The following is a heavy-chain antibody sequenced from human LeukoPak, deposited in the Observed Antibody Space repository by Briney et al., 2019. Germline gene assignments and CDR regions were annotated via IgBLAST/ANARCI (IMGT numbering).Heavy chain of an antibody. Sequence: GGSLRLSCAASGFTFSSYEMNWVRQAPGKGLEWVSYISSSGSTIYYADSVKGRFTISRDNAKNSLYLQMNSLRAEDTAVYYCAREGVRGAYLDYWGQGTLVTVSS. D-gene: IGHD3-10*01. V-gene: IGHV3-48*03. CDR1: GFTFSSYE. CDR2: ISSSGSTI. J-gene: IGHJ4*02. CDR3: AREGVRGAYLDY.